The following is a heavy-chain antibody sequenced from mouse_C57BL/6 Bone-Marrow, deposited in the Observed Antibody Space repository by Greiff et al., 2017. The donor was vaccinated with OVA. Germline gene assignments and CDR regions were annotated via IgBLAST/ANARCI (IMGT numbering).Heavy chain of an antibody. V-gene: IGHV1-50*01. CDR2: IDPSDSYT. CDR1: GYTFTSYW. Sequence: VQLQQPGAELVKPGASVKLSCKASGYTFTSYWMQWVKQRPGQGLEWIGEIDPSDSYTNYNQKFKGKATLTVDTSSSTAYMQLSSLTSEDSAVYYCARPAQATSYFDYWGQGTTLTVSS. D-gene: IGHD3-2*02. J-gene: IGHJ2*01. CDR3: ARPAQATSYFDY.